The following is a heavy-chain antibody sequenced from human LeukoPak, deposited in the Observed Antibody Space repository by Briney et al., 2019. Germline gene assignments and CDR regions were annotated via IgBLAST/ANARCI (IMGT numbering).Heavy chain of an antibody. J-gene: IGHJ4*02. V-gene: IGHV3-7*05. Sequence: GGSLRLSCAASGFTFSLYWMSWVRQAPGKGLEWVANIKQDGSEKYYVDSVRGRFTISRDNARNSLYLQMNSLRAEDTAVYYCVSTATFDHWGQGTLVTVSS. CDR1: GFTFSLYW. CDR2: IKQDGSEK. D-gene: IGHD5/OR15-5a*01. CDR3: VSTATFDH.